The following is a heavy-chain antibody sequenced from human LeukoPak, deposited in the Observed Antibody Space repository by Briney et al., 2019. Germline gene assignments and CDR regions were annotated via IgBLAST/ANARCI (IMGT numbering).Heavy chain of an antibody. D-gene: IGHD3-3*01. J-gene: IGHJ5*02. CDR3: ARHKVYDFWSGYFDWFDP. CDR1: GGSISSSSYY. CDR2: IYYSGST. Sequence: SETLSLTCTVSGGSISSSSYYWGWIRQPPGKGLERIGSIYYSGSTYYNPSLKSRVTISVDTSKNQFSLKLSSVTAADTAVYYCARHKVYDFWSGYFDWFDPWGQGTLVTVSS. V-gene: IGHV4-39*01.